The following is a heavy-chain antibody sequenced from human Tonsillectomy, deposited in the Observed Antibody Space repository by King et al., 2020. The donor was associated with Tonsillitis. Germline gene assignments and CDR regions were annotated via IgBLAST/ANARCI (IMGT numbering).Heavy chain of an antibody. Sequence: VQLQQWGTGLLKPSETLSLNCAVSGGSFSGYYWSWIRQPPGKGLEWIGEINHSGSTDYNPSLKSRVTMSVDTSTNQVSLKLTSVTAADTAVYFCARGFRGVVGPITLVRGVIINPNYIDLWGQGTLVTVSS. CDR3: ARGFRGVVGPITLVRGVIINPNYIDL. V-gene: IGHV4-34*01. CDR2: INHSGST. CDR1: GGSFSGYY. J-gene: IGHJ4*02. D-gene: IGHD3-10*01.